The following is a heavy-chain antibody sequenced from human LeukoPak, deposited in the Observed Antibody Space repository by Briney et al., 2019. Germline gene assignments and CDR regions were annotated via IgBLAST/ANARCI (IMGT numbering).Heavy chain of an antibody. V-gene: IGHV4-59*01. CDR3: ARITTGTVDY. D-gene: IGHD1-1*01. CDR1: GGSISGYY. Sequence: PSEPLSLTCTVSGGSISGYYWGWLRQPPGKSPEWVGYIYYSGSTNYNPSLKSRVTISVDTSRNQFSLKLSSVTAADTAVYYCARITTGTVDYWGQGTLVIVSS. J-gene: IGHJ4*02. CDR2: IYYSGST.